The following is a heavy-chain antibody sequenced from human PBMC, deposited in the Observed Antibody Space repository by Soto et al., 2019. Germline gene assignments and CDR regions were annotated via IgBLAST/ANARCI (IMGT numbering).Heavy chain of an antibody. CDR2: IYSGGST. CDR3: ARVLRGIAARHVSYYYYMDV. V-gene: IGHV3-66*01. D-gene: IGHD6-6*01. CDR1: GFTVSSNY. J-gene: IGHJ6*03. Sequence: EVQLVESGGGLVQPGGSLRLSCAASGFTVSSNYMSWVRQAPGKGLEWVSVIYSGGSTYYADSVKGRFTISRDNSKNTLYLQINSRRAEDTAVYYCARVLRGIAARHVSYYYYMDVWGKGTTVTVSS.